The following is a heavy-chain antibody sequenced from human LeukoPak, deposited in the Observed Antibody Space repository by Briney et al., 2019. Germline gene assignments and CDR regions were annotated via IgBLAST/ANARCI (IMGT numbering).Heavy chain of an antibody. CDR3: ARVHCSGGSCYSAIDY. Sequence: PGGSLRLSCAASGFTFSSYSMNWVRQAPGKGLEWVSSISSSSSYIYYADSVKGRFTISRDSAKNSLYLQMNSLRAEDTAVYYCARVHCSGGSCYSAIDYWGQGTLVTVSS. D-gene: IGHD2-15*01. J-gene: IGHJ4*02. V-gene: IGHV3-21*01. CDR2: ISSSSSYI. CDR1: GFTFSSYS.